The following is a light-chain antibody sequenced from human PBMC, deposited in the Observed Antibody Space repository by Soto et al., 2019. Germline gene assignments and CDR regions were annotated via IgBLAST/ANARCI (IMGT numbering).Light chain of an antibody. CDR1: QSISRTY. Sequence: ENVLTQSPGTLSLSPGERATLSCRASQSISRTYLAWYQQKPVQAPRLLIYATSSRATGTPDRFSGSGSGTDFTPTISRLEPEDFAVYYCQQYGRSGTFGQGTKVDIK. J-gene: IGKJ1*01. V-gene: IGKV3-20*01. CDR2: ATS. CDR3: QQYGRSGT.